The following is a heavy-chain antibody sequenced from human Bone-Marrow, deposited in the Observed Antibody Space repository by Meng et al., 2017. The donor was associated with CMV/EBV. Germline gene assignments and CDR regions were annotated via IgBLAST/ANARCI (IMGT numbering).Heavy chain of an antibody. CDR1: GYTFNGYG. D-gene: IGHD3-3*01. V-gene: IGHV1-18*01. Sequence: ASVKVSCKASGYTFNGYGITWVRQAPGQGLEWMGWISAYNGDTNYAQKLQGRVTMTVDTPTTTVYMELRSLRSDDTAVYYCARDKYDFWSTLYYYGMDVWGQGTTVTVSS. CDR3: ARDKYDFWSTLYYYGMDV. J-gene: IGHJ6*02. CDR2: ISAYNGDT.